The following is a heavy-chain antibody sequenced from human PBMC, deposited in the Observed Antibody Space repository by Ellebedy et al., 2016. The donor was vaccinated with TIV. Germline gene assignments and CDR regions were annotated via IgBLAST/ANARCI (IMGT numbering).Heavy chain of an antibody. CDR1: GFTFSDYY. D-gene: IGHD7-27*01. Sequence: GESLKISCAASGFTFSDYYMSWIRQAPGKGLEWVSYISSSGSTIYCADSVKGRFTISRDNAKNSLYLQMNSLRAEDTAVYYCASKTGGYWYFDLWGRGTLVTVSS. V-gene: IGHV3-11*01. CDR2: ISSSGSTI. J-gene: IGHJ2*01. CDR3: ASKTGGYWYFDL.